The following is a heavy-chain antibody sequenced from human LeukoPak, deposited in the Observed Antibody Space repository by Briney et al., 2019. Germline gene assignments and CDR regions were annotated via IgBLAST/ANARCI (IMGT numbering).Heavy chain of an antibody. CDR3: AKDSYDYTVLDAFDI. Sequence: GGSLRLSCAASGFTFSSYAMSWVRQAPGKGLEWVSVASGSGGSTDYADSVKGRFTISRDNSKNTLYLQMNSLRAEDTAVYYCAKDSYDYTVLDAFDIWGQGTMVTVSS. V-gene: IGHV3-23*01. D-gene: IGHD3-16*01. J-gene: IGHJ3*02. CDR1: GFTFSSYA. CDR2: ASGSGGST.